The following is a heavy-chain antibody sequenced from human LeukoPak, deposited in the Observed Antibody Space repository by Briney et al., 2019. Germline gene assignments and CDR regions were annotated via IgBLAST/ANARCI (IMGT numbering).Heavy chain of an antibody. J-gene: IGHJ6*02. CDR1: GGSFSGYY. CDR2: INHSGST. Sequence: SETLSLTCAVYGGSFSGYYWSWIRQPPGKGLEWIGEINHSGSTNYNPSLKSRVTRSVDTSKNQFSLKLSSVTAAGTAGYYCARWCSSTSCLAHYYYYGMDVWGQGTTVTVSS. D-gene: IGHD2-2*01. CDR3: ARWCSSTSCLAHYYYYGMDV. V-gene: IGHV4-34*01.